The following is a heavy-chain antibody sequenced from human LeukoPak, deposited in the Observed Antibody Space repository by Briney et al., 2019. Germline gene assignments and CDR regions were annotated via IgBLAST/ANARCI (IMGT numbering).Heavy chain of an antibody. D-gene: IGHD1-14*01. CDR2: INPSSGDT. CDR1: GYTLTGYY. CDR3: AKNPCEYYFDY. Sequence: GASVKVSCKASGYTLTGYYMHWVRLAPGQGLEWMGWINPSSGDTNYAQKFQGRVTMTRDTSISTAYMELSRLRSDDTAVYYCAKNPCEYYFDYWGQGTLVTVSS. V-gene: IGHV1-2*02. J-gene: IGHJ4*02.